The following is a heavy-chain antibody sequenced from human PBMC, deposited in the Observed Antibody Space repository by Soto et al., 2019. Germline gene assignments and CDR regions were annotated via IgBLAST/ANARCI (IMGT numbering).Heavy chain of an antibody. J-gene: IGHJ3*02. V-gene: IGHV4-4*02. CDR1: GGSISSSNW. CDR2: IYHSGST. CDR3: ARVSRLVGATSRAFDI. Sequence: QVQLQESGPGLVKPSGTLSLTCAVSGGSISSSNWWSWVRQPPGKGLEWIGEIYHSGSTNYNPSLKSRVTISVDTSKNQFSLKLSSVTAADTAVYYCARVSRLVGATSRAFDIWGQGTMVTVSS. D-gene: IGHD1-26*01.